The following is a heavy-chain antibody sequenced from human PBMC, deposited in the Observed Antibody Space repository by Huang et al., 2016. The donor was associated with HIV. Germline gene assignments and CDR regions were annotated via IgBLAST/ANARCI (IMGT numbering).Heavy chain of an antibody. J-gene: IGHJ3*02. CDR3: ARDPKYHRIGYYRQRRGIDI. CDR1: GYTFTSYG. CDR2: INDSRGAT. V-gene: IGHV1-18*01. D-gene: IGHD3-22*01. Sequence: QIQLMQSGPELKQPGASVKVSCKASGYTFTSYGITWVRQAPGQGPEWMGWINDSRGATKYEQKFQGRVTLTTDTSTNIAYMELRSLRSDDTAKYYCARDPKYHRIGYYRQRRGIDIWGQGTMVIVSS.